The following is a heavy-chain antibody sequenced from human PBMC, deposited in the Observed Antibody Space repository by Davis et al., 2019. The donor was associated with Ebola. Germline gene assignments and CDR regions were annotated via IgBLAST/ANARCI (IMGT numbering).Heavy chain of an antibody. D-gene: IGHD3-22*01. J-gene: IGHJ4*02. V-gene: IGHV3-23*01. CDR3: AGGDSSGYFDY. CDR2: ISGSGGST. Sequence: GESLKISCTASGFTFGDYAMSWVRQAPGKGLEWVSGISGSGGSTYYADSVKGRFTISRDNSKNTLYLQMNSLRDEDTAVYYCAGGDSSGYFDYWGQGTLVTVSS. CDR1: GFTFGDYA.